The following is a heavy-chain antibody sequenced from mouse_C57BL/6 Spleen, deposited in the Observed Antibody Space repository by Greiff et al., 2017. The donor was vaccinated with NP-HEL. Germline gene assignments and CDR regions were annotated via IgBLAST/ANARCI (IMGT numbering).Heavy chain of an antibody. J-gene: IGHJ3*01. V-gene: IGHV1-52*01. CDR2: IDPSDSET. Sequence: QVQLKQPGAELVRPGSSVKLSCKPSGYTFTSYWMHWVKQRPIQGLEWIGNIDPSDSETHYNQKFKDKATLTVDKSSSTAYMQLSSLTSEDSAVYYCARGGIPFAYWGQGTLVTVSA. D-gene: IGHD5-1-1*01. CDR1: GYTFTSYW. CDR3: ARGGIPFAY.